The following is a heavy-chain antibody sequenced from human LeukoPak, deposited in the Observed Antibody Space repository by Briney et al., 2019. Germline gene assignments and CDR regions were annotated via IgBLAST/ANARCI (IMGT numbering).Heavy chain of an antibody. Sequence: ASVKVSCKASGYTFTSYDINWVRQATGQGLEWMGWMNPNSGNTGYAQKFQGRVTMTRNTSISTAYMELSSLRSEDTAVYYCARVRKEVDFWSGYYTWYYYYYMDVWGKGTTVTVSS. V-gene: IGHV1-8*01. D-gene: IGHD3-3*01. CDR2: MNPNSGNT. J-gene: IGHJ6*03. CDR1: GYTFTSYD. CDR3: ARVRKEVDFWSGYYTWYYYYYMDV.